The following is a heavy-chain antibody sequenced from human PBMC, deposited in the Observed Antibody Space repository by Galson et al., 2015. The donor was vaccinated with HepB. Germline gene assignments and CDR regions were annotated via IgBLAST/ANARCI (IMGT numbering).Heavy chain of an antibody. V-gene: IGHV3-33*01. J-gene: IGHJ6*02. CDR2: IWYDGSNK. Sequence: SLRLSCAASGFTFSSYGMHWVRQAPGKGLEWVAVIWYDGSNKYYADSVKGRFTISRDNSKNTLYLQMNSLRAEDTAVYYCARTQGEYYYYGMDVWGQGTTVTVSS. D-gene: IGHD3-16*01. CDR1: GFTFSSYG. CDR3: ARTQGEYYYYGMDV.